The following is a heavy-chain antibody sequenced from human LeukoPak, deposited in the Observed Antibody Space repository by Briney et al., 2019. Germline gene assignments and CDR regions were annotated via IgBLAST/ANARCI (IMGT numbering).Heavy chain of an antibody. CDR2: INPSGGST. D-gene: IGHD6-19*01. J-gene: IGHJ1*01. Sequence: GASVKVSCKASGYTFTSYYMHWVRQAPGQGLEWMGIINPSGGSTSYAQKFQGRVTMTRDTSTSTVYMELSSLRSEDAAVYYCAREKGHSSGWSGYFQHWGQGTLVTVSS. CDR1: GYTFTSYY. CDR3: AREKGHSSGWSGYFQH. V-gene: IGHV1-46*01.